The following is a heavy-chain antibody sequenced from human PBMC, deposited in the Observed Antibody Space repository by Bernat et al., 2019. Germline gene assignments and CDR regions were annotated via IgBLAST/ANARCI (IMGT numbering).Heavy chain of an antibody. CDR3: ARPSCLYSGGWYYYYFDY. V-gene: IGHV3-30*01. J-gene: IGHJ4*02. CDR2: ISYDGRNK. CDR1: AFTLSSYA. Sequence: QVQLVESGGGVVQPGRSLRLSCAAAAFTLSSYAMQGARQAPGKGIERGAVISYDGRNKDYADSGKGRFTISRDNSQNTLYLQMNSLRAEDTAVYSCARPSCLYSGGWYYYYFDYWGQGTLVTVSS. D-gene: IGHD6-19*01.